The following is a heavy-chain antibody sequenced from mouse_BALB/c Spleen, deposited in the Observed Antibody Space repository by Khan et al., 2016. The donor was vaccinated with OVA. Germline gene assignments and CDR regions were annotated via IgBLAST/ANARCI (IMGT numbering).Heavy chain of an antibody. Sequence: EVELVESGGGLVQPGGSRKLSCAASGFTFSNFGMHWVRQAPKKGLEWVAYMSSGSSTIYYVDTVKGRFTISRDNLKNILFLQLTSLRSEDTAMYYGERSGENFHWYFDVWGAGTSVTVSS. V-gene: IGHV5-17*02. D-gene: IGHD3-1*01. CDR1: GFTFSNFG. J-gene: IGHJ1*01. CDR3: ERSGENFHWYFDV. CDR2: MSSGSSTI.